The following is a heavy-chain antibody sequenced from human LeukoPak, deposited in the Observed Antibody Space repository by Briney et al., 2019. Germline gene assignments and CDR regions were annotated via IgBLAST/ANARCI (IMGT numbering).Heavy chain of an antibody. J-gene: IGHJ4*02. V-gene: IGHV1-3*01. D-gene: IGHD6-19*01. Sequence: ASVKVSCKASGYTFTSYAMHWVRQAPGQRLEWMGWINAGNGNTKYSQKFQGRVTITRDTSASTAYMELSSLRSEDTAVYYCARARRGEVAGFDYWGQGTLVTVSS. CDR2: INAGNGNT. CDR1: GYTFTSYA. CDR3: ARARRGEVAGFDY.